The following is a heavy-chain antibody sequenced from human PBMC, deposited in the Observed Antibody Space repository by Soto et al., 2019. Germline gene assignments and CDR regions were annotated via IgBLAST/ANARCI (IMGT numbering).Heavy chain of an antibody. V-gene: IGHV4-4*02. CDR1: GGSISSSKW. D-gene: IGHD2-15*01. CDR3: ARHGQGYYGWDV. J-gene: IGHJ6*02. Sequence: QVQLQESGPGLVEASGTLSLTCAVSGGSISSSKWWTWVRQPPGKGLEWIGEIYLGGTTNYNPSLKPRVTISIVKCNSPFSLKLSSVTAADTAVYYCARHGQGYYGWDVWGQGTTVTVSS. CDR2: IYLGGTT.